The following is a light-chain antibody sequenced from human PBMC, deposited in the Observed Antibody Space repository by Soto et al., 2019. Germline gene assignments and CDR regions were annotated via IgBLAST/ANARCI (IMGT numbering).Light chain of an antibody. V-gene: IGLV2-14*01. Sequence: QSVRSQPASVSGSAGQSITISCTGTSSDIGGYKYVSWYQQHPGKAPNLIIFEVSNRPSGVSDRFSGSNSGNTASLTISGLQAEDEADYYCTSYSRYSVLVFGGGTKVTVL. J-gene: IGLJ3*02. CDR2: EVS. CDR1: SSDIGGYKY. CDR3: TSYSRYSVLV.